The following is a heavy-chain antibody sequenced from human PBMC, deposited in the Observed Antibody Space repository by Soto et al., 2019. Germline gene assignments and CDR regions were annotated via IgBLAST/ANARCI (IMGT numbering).Heavy chain of an antibody. CDR1: GASMSDYY. Sequence: QVQLQESGPGLVKPSETLSLTCTVSGASMSDYYGSWIRQSPGNGLEHIGYLHYSGSANYNPSLKSRVTISMDTSKNQFSLKLTSVIAADTAIYYCARSGHTFAGVVWGQGILVTVSS. J-gene: IGHJ4*02. D-gene: IGHD3-16*01. CDR3: ARSGHTFAGVV. CDR2: LHYSGSA. V-gene: IGHV4-59*01.